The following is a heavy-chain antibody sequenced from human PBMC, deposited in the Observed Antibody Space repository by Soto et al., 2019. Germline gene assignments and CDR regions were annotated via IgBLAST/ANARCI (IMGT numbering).Heavy chain of an antibody. CDR2: ISGSGGST. Sequence: GGSLRLSCAASGFTFSSYAMSWVRQAPGKGLEWVSAISGSGGSTYYADSVKGRFTISRDNSKNTLYLQMNSLRAEDTAVYYCARRVDLWFGELFYYYYYGMDVWGQGTTVTVSS. V-gene: IGHV3-23*01. D-gene: IGHD3-10*01. CDR3: ARRVDLWFGELFYYYYYGMDV. J-gene: IGHJ6*02. CDR1: GFTFSSYA.